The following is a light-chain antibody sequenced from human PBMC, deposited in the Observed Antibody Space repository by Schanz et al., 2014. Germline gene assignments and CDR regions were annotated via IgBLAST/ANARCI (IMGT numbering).Light chain of an antibody. CDR3: SSYTSSNTLV. CDR1: TSDVGGYNY. Sequence: QSALTQPASVSGSLGQSITISCTGTTSDVGGYNYVSWYQQHPGKAPKLMIYDVSNRPSGVSYRFSGSKSGNTASLIISGLQAEDEADYYCSSYTSSNTLVFGGGTKLTVL. CDR2: DVS. V-gene: IGLV2-14*03. J-gene: IGLJ3*02.